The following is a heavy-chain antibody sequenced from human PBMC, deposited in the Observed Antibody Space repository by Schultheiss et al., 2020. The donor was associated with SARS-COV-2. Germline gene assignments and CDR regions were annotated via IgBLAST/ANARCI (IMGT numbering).Heavy chain of an antibody. CDR3: ARQTETPRKYSSSWYLDY. J-gene: IGHJ4*02. Sequence: ASVKVSCKASGYTFTGYYMHWVRQAPGQGLEWMGWINPNSGGTNYAQKFQGRVTMTRDTSISTAYMELSRLRSDDTAVYYCARQTETPRKYSSSWYLDYWGQGTLVTVSS. D-gene: IGHD6-13*01. CDR2: INPNSGGT. V-gene: IGHV1-2*02. CDR1: GYTFTGYY.